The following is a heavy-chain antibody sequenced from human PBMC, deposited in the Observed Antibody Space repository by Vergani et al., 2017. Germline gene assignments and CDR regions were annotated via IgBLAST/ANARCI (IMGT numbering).Heavy chain of an antibody. D-gene: IGHD3-16*01. J-gene: IGHJ3*02. Sequence: QVQLVESGGGVVQPGRSLRLSCAASGFTFSSYAMHWVRQAPGKGLEWVAVISYDGSNKYYADSVKGRFTISRDNSKNTLYLQMNSLRAEDTAVYYCARDFRGSYGRPDAFDIWGQGTMVTVSS. V-gene: IGHV3-30-3*01. CDR3: ARDFRGSYGRPDAFDI. CDR2: ISYDGSNK. CDR1: GFTFSSYA.